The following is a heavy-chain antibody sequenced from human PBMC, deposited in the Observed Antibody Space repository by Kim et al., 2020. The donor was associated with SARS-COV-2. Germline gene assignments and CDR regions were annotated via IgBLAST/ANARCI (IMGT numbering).Heavy chain of an antibody. D-gene: IGHD5-18*01. CDR1: GFTFSSYG. CDR3: ARDRVDTAMLDGYYGMDV. J-gene: IGHJ6*02. V-gene: IGHV3-33*05. CDR2: ISYDGSNK. Sequence: GGSLRLSCAASGFTFSSYGMHWVRQAPGKGLEWVAVISYDGSNKYYADSVKGRFTISRDNSKNTLYLQMNSLRAEDTAVYYCARDRVDTAMLDGYYGMDVWGQGTTVTVSS.